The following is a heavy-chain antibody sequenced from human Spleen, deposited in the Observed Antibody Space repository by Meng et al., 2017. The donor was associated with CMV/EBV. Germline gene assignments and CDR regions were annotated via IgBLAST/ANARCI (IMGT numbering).Heavy chain of an antibody. J-gene: IGHJ4*02. CDR1: GSVSSGNYS. Sequence: GSVSSGNYSWSWIRQPPGKGLEWIGYISYSGSTNYKPALKSRVTISVDTSKNQFSLKLSSVTAADTAVYYCARDYRDYYDSSGYLGYWGQGTLVTVSS. CDR2: ISYSGST. V-gene: IGHV4-61*01. CDR3: ARDYRDYYDSSGYLGY. D-gene: IGHD3-22*01.